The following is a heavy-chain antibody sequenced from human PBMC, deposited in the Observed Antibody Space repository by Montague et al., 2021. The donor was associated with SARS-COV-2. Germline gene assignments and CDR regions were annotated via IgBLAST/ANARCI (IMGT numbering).Heavy chain of an antibody. CDR3: ARVRHLGRGMDV. Sequence: CAISGDSVSRHGLAWKWFRQYPSRGLELLGRTLYRSEWNYHYAXXXKSRITIDPDTSKNQVSLQLRSVTPEDTAVYFCARVRHLGRGMDVWGQGTMVTVSS. V-gene: IGHV6-1*01. D-gene: IGHD7-27*01. CDR2: TLYRSEWNY. CDR1: GDSVSRHGLA. J-gene: IGHJ6*02.